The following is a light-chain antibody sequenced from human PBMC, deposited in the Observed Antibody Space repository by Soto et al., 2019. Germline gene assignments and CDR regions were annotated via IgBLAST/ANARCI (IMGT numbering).Light chain of an antibody. V-gene: IGLV2-14*03. CDR1: ISDVGGYNY. CDR2: DVS. Sequence: QSALTQPASVSGSPGQSITISCTGTISDVGGYNYVSWYQQHPGKAPKLMIFDVSNRPSGVSNRFSGSKSGYTASLTISGLQAEDEADYYCSSYTSSNNYVFGTGNKVTV. CDR3: SSYTSSNNYV. J-gene: IGLJ1*01.